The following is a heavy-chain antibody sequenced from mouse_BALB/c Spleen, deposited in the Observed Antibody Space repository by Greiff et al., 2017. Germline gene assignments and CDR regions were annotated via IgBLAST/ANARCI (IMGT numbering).Heavy chain of an antibody. J-gene: IGHJ4*01. Sequence: DVQLQESGGGLVQPGGSLKLSCAASGFTFSSYGMSWVRQTPDKRLELVATINSNGGSTYYPDSVKGRFTISRDNAKNTLYLQMSSLKSEDTAMYYCARGGSYYYAMDYWGQGTSVTVSS. CDR1: GFTFSSYG. CDR3: ARGGSYYYAMDY. D-gene: IGHD1-3*01. CDR2: INSNGGST. V-gene: IGHV5-6-3*01.